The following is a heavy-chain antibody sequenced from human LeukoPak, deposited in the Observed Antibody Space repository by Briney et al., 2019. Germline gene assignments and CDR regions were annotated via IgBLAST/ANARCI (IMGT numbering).Heavy chain of an antibody. CDR1: GFTFSSYS. CDR3: ARSLGCSSTSCYTSGAFDI. Sequence: GGSLRLSCAASGFTFSSYSMKWVRQAPGKGLEGVSYISSSSSTIYYADSVKGRFTISRDNAKNSLYLQMNSLRAEDTAVYYCARSLGCSSTSCYTSGAFDIWGQGTMVTVSS. CDR2: ISSSSSTI. J-gene: IGHJ3*02. V-gene: IGHV3-48*01. D-gene: IGHD2-2*02.